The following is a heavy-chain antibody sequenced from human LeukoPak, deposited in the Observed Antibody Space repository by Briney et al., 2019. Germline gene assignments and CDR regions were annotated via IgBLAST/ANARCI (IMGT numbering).Heavy chain of an antibody. Sequence: ASVKVSCKAPGYTFTSYGFSWVRQAPGQGLEWMGWISAYNGNTRYAQNLQGRVTMTTDSSSSTTYMELRNLRSDDTAVYFCARDTPGDGYNQGDYWGQGTLVTVSS. V-gene: IGHV1-18*01. J-gene: IGHJ4*02. CDR2: ISAYNGNT. D-gene: IGHD5-24*01. CDR1: GYTFTSYG. CDR3: ARDTPGDGYNQGDY.